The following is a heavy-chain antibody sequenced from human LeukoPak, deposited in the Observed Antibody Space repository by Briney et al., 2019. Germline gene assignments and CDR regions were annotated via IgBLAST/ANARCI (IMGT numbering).Heavy chain of an antibody. V-gene: IGHV1-69*05. J-gene: IGHJ5*02. CDR1: GGTFSSYA. Sequence: GSSVKVSCKASGGTFSSYAISWVRQAPGQGLEWMGGIIPIFGTANYAQKFQGRVTITTDESTSTAYMELSRLRSDDTAVYYCALSWYKDWFDPWGQGTLVTVSS. CDR2: IIPIFGTA. CDR3: ALSWYKDWFDP. D-gene: IGHD6-13*01.